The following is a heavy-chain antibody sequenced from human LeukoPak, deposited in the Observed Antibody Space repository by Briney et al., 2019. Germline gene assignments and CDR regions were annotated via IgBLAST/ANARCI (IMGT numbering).Heavy chain of an antibody. Sequence: SETLSLTCTVSGGSISTYYWNWIRHPPGKGLEWIGYIYYSGSTNYNPSPKSRVTISVDTSKNQVSLNLTSVTAADTAVYYCARGGIRQTFDNWGEGTLVTVSS. CDR3: ARGGIRQTFDN. CDR1: GGSISTYY. D-gene: IGHD3-3*02. J-gene: IGHJ4*02. CDR2: IYYSGST. V-gene: IGHV4-59*01.